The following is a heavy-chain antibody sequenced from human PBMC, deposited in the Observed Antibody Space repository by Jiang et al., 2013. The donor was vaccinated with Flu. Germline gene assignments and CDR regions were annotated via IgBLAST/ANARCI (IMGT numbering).Heavy chain of an antibody. D-gene: IGHD3-22*01. V-gene: IGHV2-26*01. CDR2: IFSNDEK. Sequence: KPTQTLTLTCTVSGFSLSNARMGVSWIRQPPGKALEWLAHIFSNDEKSYSTSLKSRLTISKDTSKSQVVLTMTNMDPVDTATYYCARIEKQYYYDSSGYYWGFDYWGQGTLVTVSS. CDR1: GFSLSNARMG. J-gene: IGHJ4*02. CDR3: ARIEKQYYYDSSGYYWGFDY.